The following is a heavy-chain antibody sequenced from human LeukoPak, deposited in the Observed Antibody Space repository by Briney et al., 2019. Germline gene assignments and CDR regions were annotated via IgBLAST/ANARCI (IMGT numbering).Heavy chain of an antibody. CDR3: ASKMRYYFDY. J-gene: IGHJ4*02. CDR2: ISSSGGTT. CDR1: GFTFSSYA. D-gene: IGHD5-24*01. V-gene: IGHV3-23*01. Sequence: GGSLRLSCAASGFTFSSYAMSWVRQAPGKGLEWVSGISSSGGTTYYADSVKGRFTISRDNPKNTLYLQMNSLRAEDTAVYYCASKMRYYFDYWGQGTLVTVSS.